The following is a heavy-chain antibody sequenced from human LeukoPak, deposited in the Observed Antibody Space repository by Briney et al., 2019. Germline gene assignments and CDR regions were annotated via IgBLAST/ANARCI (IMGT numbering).Heavy chain of an antibody. CDR1: GGSISNSSYY. CDR2: INHSGST. CDR3: ARGIPALMQWLVHLNWFDP. J-gene: IGHJ5*02. V-gene: IGHV4-39*07. D-gene: IGHD6-19*01. Sequence: KTSETLSLTCTVSGGSISNSSYYWSWIRQPPGKGLEWIGEINHSGSTNYNPSLKSRVTISVDTSKNQFSLKLSSVTAADTAVYYCARGIPALMQWLVHLNWFDPWGQGTLVTVSS.